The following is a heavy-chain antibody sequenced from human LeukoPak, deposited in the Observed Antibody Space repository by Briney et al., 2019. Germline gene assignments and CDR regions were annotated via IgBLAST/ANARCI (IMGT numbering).Heavy chain of an antibody. V-gene: IGHV3-30-3*01. CDR1: GFTFSTYA. CDR3: AREAAAYCGGDCWVDY. D-gene: IGHD2-21*02. CDR2: ISYDGTNK. Sequence: PGGSLRLSCSASGFTFSTYAMHWVRQAPGKWLEWVAVISYDGTNKYYADSVKGRFTVSRDNSKNTLYLQMNSLRPEDTAIYYCAREAAAYCGGDCWVDYWGQGTLVTVSS. J-gene: IGHJ4*02.